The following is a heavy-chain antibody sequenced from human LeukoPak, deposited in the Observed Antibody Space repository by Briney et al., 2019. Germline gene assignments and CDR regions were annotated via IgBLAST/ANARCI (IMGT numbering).Heavy chain of an antibody. D-gene: IGHD2-8*01. Sequence: GASVKVSCKASGYTFANYYIHWVRQAPGQGLEWMGIINPSGSSTSYAQKFQGRVTMTRDTSTSTVYMELSSLRSEDRAVYYCAGGTTNTKGAFDMWGQGTMVTVSS. J-gene: IGHJ3*02. CDR2: INPSGSST. V-gene: IGHV1-46*01. CDR3: AGGTTNTKGAFDM. CDR1: GYTFANYY.